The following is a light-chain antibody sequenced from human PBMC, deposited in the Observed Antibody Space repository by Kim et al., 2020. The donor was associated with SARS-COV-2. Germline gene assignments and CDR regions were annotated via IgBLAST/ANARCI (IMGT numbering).Light chain of an antibody. CDR2: GAS. V-gene: IGKV3-15*01. J-gene: IGKJ5*01. CDR3: QHYKIWPPIT. Sequence: ESATPASLANTTLSNSLTWYQPKPGQDPSLLISGASYRAPDTPARISCGGAGTKFTPTISSLQSKDFAVYYSQHYKIWPPITFGQGTRLEIK. CDR1: TTLSNS.